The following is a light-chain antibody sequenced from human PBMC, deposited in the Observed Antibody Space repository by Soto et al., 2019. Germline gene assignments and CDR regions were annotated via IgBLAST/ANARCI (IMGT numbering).Light chain of an antibody. V-gene: IGKV3D-15*01. CDR2: GSS. Sequence: IVMTQSPATLSVSPGEGVTLSCRASENVGTNLAWYQQKPGQAPRLLIYGSSTRATGIPATFSGSGSGTEFTLTISSLQSEESAIYYYQQYNNWGLSFGGGTKVDIK. J-gene: IGKJ4*01. CDR1: ENVGTN. CDR3: QQYNNWGLS.